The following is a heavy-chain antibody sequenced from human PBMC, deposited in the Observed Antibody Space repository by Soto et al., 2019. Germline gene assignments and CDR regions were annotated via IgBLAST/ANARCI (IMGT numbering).Heavy chain of an antibody. CDR1: GFTFSSHA. Sequence: GGSLRLSCVGSGFTFSSHALHWVRQAPGKGLEWVSLICHDGTHESYADSVKGRFTISRDTSKNMLYLQMNSLRAEDTAIYYCAKDSHWAIISPTHDYWGHGTLVTVSS. J-gene: IGHJ4*01. V-gene: IGHV3-33*06. CDR2: ICHDGTHE. CDR3: AKDSHWAIISPTHDY. D-gene: IGHD2-2*01.